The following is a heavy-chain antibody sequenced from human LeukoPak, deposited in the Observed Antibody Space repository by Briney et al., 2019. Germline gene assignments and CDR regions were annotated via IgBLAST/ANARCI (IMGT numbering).Heavy chain of an antibody. CDR1: GFTFSSYS. J-gene: IGHJ4*02. CDR3: ARDGDADTAMVSSYFDY. Sequence: GRSLRLSCAASGFTFSSYSMNWVRQAPGKGLEWVSSISSSSSYIYYADSVKGRFTISRDNAKNSLYLQMNSLRAEDTAVYYCARDGDADTAMVSSYFDYWGQGTLVTVSS. D-gene: IGHD5-18*01. CDR2: ISSSSSYI. V-gene: IGHV3-21*01.